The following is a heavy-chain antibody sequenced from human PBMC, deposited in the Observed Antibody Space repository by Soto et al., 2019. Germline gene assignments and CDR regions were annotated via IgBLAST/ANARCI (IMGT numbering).Heavy chain of an antibody. Sequence: QVQLQESGPGLVKPSQTLSLTCTVSGGSINSGGYCWSWIRQHPGKGLDWIGCISYGGSTSYNPSLKSRVTISVATSKNQFSLKLTSVTAADTAVYYCSRGILFWGQGALITVSS. CDR2: ISYGGST. D-gene: IGHD5-18*01. CDR1: GGSINSGGYC. CDR3: SRGILF. V-gene: IGHV4-31*03. J-gene: IGHJ4*02.